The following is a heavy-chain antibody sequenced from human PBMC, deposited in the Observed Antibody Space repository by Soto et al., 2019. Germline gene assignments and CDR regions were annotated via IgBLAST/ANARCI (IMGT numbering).Heavy chain of an antibody. CDR1: GATFTTYA. V-gene: IGHV1-69*01. CDR3: ARPKGTYSSGYYYFDF. D-gene: IGHD6-19*01. Sequence: QVQLEQSGAEVKHPGSSVKFSSKTPGATFTTYAINWVRQAPGQGLEWMGAIIPLFGTADYSQKFQGRVTITADESTSTAYMELSSLRSDDTAVYFCARPKGTYSSGYYYFDFWGQGTLVTVSS. CDR2: IIPLFGTA. J-gene: IGHJ4*02.